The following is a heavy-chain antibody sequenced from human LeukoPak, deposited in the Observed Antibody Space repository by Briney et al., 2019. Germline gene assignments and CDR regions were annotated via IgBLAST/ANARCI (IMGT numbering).Heavy chain of an antibody. V-gene: IGHV5-51*01. J-gene: IGHJ4*02. D-gene: IGHD1-26*01. CDR3: ARPPGGATTYFDG. Sequence: GESLKISCKGSGYSFTSYWIGWVRQLPGKGLEWMGIIYPGDSDTRYSPSFQGQVTTSADKSISTAYLQWSSLKASNTAKYYCARPPGGATTYFDGWGQGTLVTVSS. CDR1: GYSFTSYW. CDR2: IYPGDSDT.